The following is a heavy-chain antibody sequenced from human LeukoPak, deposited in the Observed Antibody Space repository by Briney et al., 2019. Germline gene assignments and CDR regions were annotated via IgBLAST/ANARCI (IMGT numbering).Heavy chain of an antibody. CDR2: ISSSVNTI. CDR1: GFTFSSYE. D-gene: IGHD3-10*01. V-gene: IGHV3-48*03. Sequence: GGSLRLSCAASGFTFSSYEMNWVRQAPGKGLEWVSYISSSVNTIYYADSVKGRFTISRDNSKNTLYLQMNSLGAEDTAAYYCAKLSSSKLGSRQNWFDPWGQGTLVTVSS. J-gene: IGHJ5*02. CDR3: AKLSSSKLGSRQNWFDP.